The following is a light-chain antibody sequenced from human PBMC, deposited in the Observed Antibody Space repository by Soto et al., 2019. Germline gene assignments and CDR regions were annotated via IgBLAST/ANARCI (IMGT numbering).Light chain of an antibody. CDR3: QHRSNWPLT. CDR2: DAS. V-gene: IGKV3-11*02. Sequence: VLTQSPATVSLSPGERVTFSCRASQSITTYLAWHQQKPGQSPRLVIYDASSRAPGIPARFSGGGSGRDFTLTISSFEPEDAAIYYCQHRSNWPLTFGG. CDR1: QSITTY. J-gene: IGKJ4*01.